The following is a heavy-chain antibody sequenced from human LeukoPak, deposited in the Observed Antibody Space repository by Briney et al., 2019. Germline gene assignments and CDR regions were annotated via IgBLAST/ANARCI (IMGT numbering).Heavy chain of an antibody. CDR1: GYTLTELS. D-gene: IGHD3-22*01. CDR2: FDPEDGET. Sequence: GASVKVSCKVSGYTLTELSMHWVRQAPGKGVEWMGGFDPEDGETIYAQKFQGRVTMTEDTSTDTAYMELSSLRSEDTAVYYCATWRYDSSGYFPSFDYWGQGTLVTVSS. CDR3: ATWRYDSSGYFPSFDY. J-gene: IGHJ4*02. V-gene: IGHV1-24*01.